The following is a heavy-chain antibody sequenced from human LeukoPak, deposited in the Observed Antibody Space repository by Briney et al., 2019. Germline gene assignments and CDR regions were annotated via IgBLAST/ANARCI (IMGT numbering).Heavy chain of an antibody. CDR1: GYTFSDFY. V-gene: IGHV1-2*02. Sequence: ASVKVSCKASGYTFSDFYIHWVRQTPGQGLEYVGWITPKSGDTYSPQRFQGRVTMTRDASISTAYMELSSLRSDDTAAYFCARVRLADERAWAYWGQGTLVTVSS. CDR3: ARVRLADERAWAY. J-gene: IGHJ4*02. D-gene: IGHD3-3*02. CDR2: ITPKSGDT.